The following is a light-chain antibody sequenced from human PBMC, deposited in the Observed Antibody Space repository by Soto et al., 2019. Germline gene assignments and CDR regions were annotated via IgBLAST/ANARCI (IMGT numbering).Light chain of an antibody. CDR3: SSYTTSSTLI. V-gene: IGLV2-14*03. CDR2: DVS. J-gene: IGLJ2*01. CDR1: SSDVGGYNY. Sequence: QSALTQPASVSGSPGQSITISCTGTSSDVGGYNYVSWYQQHPGKAPKLMIYDVSNRPSGVSNRFSGSKSGNTASLTISGLQAEDDADYYSSSYTTSSTLIFGGGTKLTVL.